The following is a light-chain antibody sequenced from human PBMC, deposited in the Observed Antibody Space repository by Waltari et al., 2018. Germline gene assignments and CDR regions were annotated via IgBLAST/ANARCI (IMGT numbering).Light chain of an antibody. V-gene: IGKV3-20*01. Sequence: TVLTQTPAVSSLYTGTSASRSCRAGHPVTSNYLAWYQQKPGQAPRLLIYGASSRATGIPDRFSGSGSGTDFTLSISRLEPEDFAVYHCQQYGSIPLTFGRGTRVEIK. J-gene: IGKJ1*01. CDR2: GAS. CDR3: QQYGSIPLT. CDR1: HPVTSNY.